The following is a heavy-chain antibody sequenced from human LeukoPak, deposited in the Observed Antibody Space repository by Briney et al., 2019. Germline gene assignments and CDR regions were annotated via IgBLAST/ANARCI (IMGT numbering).Heavy chain of an antibody. CDR3: AREGTKAGYCSSTSCSNWFDP. CDR2: IIPIFGTA. CDR1: GGTFSSYA. D-gene: IGHD2-2*01. J-gene: IGHJ5*02. Sequence: AASVKVSCKASGGTFSSYAISWVRQAPGQGLVWMGRIIPIFGTANYAQKFQGRVTITTDESTSTAYMELSSLRSEDTAVYYCAREGTKAGYCSSTSCSNWFDPWGQGTLVTVSS. V-gene: IGHV1-69*05.